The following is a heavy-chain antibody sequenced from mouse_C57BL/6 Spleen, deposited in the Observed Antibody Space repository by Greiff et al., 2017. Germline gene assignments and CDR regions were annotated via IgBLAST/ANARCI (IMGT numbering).Heavy chain of an antibody. D-gene: IGHD4-1*01. J-gene: IGHJ3*01. V-gene: IGHV1-80*01. CDR2: IYPGDGDT. CDR3: ARREETGTFAY. CDR1: GYAFSSYW. Sequence: QVQLQQSGAELVKPGASVKISCKASGYAFSSYWMNWVKQRPGKGLEWIGQIYPGDGDTNYNGKFEGKATLTADKSSSTAYMQLSSLTSEYSAVYFCARREETGTFAYWGQGTLVTVSA.